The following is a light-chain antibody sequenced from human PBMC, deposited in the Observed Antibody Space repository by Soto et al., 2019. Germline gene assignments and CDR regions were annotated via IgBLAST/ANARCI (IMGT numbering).Light chain of an antibody. Sequence: QAVVTQPASVSGSPGQSITISCTGTSSDVGNYNLVSWYQQHPGRAPKLMIYEVIKRPSGVSIRFSGSKSGNTASLTISGLQAEDEADYYCCSYAGGSSFWVFGGGTKLTVL. CDR1: SSDVGNYNL. V-gene: IGLV2-23*02. CDR3: CSYAGGSSFWV. CDR2: EVI. J-gene: IGLJ3*02.